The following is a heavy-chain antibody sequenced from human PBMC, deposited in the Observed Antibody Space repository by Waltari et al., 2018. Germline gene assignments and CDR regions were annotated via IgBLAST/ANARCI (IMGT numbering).Heavy chain of an antibody. Sequence: QLQLQESGPGLVKPSETLSLTCTVSGGSISSSSYYWGWIRQPPGKGLEWIGSIYYSGSNYDNPSLKSRVTISVDTSKNQFSLKLSSVTAADTAVYYCARAGYSSSWYTNYFDYWGQGTLVTVSS. CDR1: GGSISSSSYY. CDR3: ARAGYSSSWYTNYFDY. CDR2: IYYSGSN. D-gene: IGHD6-13*01. V-gene: IGHV4-39*01. J-gene: IGHJ4*02.